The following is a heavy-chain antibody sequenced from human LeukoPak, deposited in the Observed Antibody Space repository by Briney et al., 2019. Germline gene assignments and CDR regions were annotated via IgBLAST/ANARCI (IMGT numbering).Heavy chain of an antibody. D-gene: IGHD1-26*01. Sequence: GGSLRLSCAASGFTVNSYYMIWVRQAPGKGLEWVSVLYDDGSTYYADSVKGRFTISRDNSKNTLYLQMNSLRAEDTAVYYCARGARGYSDYWGQGTLVTVSS. CDR3: ARGARGYSDY. V-gene: IGHV3-53*01. J-gene: IGHJ4*02. CDR2: LYDDGST. CDR1: GFTVNSYY.